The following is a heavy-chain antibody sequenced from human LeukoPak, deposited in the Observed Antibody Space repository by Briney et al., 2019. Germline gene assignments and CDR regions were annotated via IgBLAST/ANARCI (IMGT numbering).Heavy chain of an antibody. CDR1: GGSISSYY. V-gene: IGHV4-59*01. CDR3: ARATRDLEGATDY. Sequence: PSETLSLTCTVSGGSISSYYWSWIRQPPGKGLEWIGYIYYSGSTNYNPSLKSRVTISVDTSKNQFSLKLSSVTAADTAVYYCARATRDLEGATDYWGQGTLVTVPS. CDR2: IYYSGST. D-gene: IGHD1-26*01. J-gene: IGHJ4*02.